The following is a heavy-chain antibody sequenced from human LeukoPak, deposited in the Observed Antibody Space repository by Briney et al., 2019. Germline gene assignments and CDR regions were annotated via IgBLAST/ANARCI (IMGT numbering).Heavy chain of an antibody. CDR1: GFTFSSYW. CDR3: ARESVGAPSDAFDI. CDR2: MKQDGSEK. J-gene: IGHJ3*02. V-gene: IGHV3-7*01. D-gene: IGHD1-26*01. Sequence: GGSLRLSCAASGFTFSSYWMSWVRQAPGKGLEWVANMKQDGSEKYYVDSVKGRFTISRGNAKNSLYLQMNSLRAEDTAVYYCARESVGAPSDAFDIWGQGTMVTVSS.